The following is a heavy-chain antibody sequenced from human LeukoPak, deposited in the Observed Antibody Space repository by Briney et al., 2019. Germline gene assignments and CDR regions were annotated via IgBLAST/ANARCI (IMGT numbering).Heavy chain of an antibody. V-gene: IGHV3-21*01. CDR1: GFTFSSYS. D-gene: IGHD3-10*01. CDR2: ISSSSSYI. Sequence: GGSLRLSCAASGFTFSSYSMNWVRQAPGKGLEWVSSISSSSSYIYYADSVKGRFTISRDNAKNSLYLQMNSLRAEDTAVYYCARDGDVTMVRGVTGDDAFDIWGQGAMVTVSS. J-gene: IGHJ3*02. CDR3: ARDGDVTMVRGVTGDDAFDI.